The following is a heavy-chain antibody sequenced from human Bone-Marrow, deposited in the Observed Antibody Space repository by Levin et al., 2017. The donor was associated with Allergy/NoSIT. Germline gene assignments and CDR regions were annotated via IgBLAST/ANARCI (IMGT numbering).Heavy chain of an antibody. V-gene: IGHV3-33*01. CDR1: GFTFSSYG. CDR2: IWYDGSNK. J-gene: IGHJ6*02. D-gene: IGHD3-10*01. Sequence: GGSLRLSCAASGFTFSSYGMHWVRQAPGKGLEWVAVIWYDGSNKYYADSVKGRFTISRDNSKNTLYLQMNSLRAEDTAVYYCARERHKAPSCIKRLLWFGEFPIRLYYYYGMDVWGQGTTVTVSS. CDR3: ARERHKAPSCIKRLLWFGEFPIRLYYYYGMDV.